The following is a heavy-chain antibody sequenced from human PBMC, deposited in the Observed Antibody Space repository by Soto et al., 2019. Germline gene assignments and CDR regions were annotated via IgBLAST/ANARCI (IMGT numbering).Heavy chain of an antibody. D-gene: IGHD4-17*01. Sequence: QITLKESGPTLVKPTQTLTLTCTFSGFSLSTSGVGVGWIRQPPGKALEWLALIYWDDHKRYSPSLKSRLTITKDTSKNQVVLTMTNMDPVDTATYYCAHRRDYGGNSANFDYWGQGTLVTVSS. CDR1: GFSLSTSGVG. J-gene: IGHJ4*02. CDR2: IYWDDHK. CDR3: AHRRDYGGNSANFDY. V-gene: IGHV2-5*02.